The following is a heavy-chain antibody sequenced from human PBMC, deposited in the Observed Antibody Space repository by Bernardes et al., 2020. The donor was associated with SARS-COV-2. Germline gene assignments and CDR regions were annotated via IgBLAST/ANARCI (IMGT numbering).Heavy chain of an antibody. D-gene: IGHD3-3*01. J-gene: IGHJ6*02. CDR2: IYPGDSDT. Sequence: GESLKISCKASGYSFTSSWIGWVRQMPGKGLEWMGIIYPGDSDTRYSPSFQGQVTISADNFINTAYLQWSSLKASDTAMYYCARHFDFGVVIRSPRMGGMDVWGQGTTVTVSS. CDR1: GYSFTSSW. V-gene: IGHV5-51*01. CDR3: ARHFDFGVVIRSPRMGGMDV.